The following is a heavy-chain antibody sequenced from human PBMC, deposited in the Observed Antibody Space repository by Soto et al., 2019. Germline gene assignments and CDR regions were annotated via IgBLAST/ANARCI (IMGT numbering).Heavy chain of an antibody. V-gene: IGHV4-30-4*01. J-gene: IGHJ1*01. D-gene: IGHD1-1*01. CDR2: IYYSGST. CDR3: ARHSGVVHPGFQY. Sequence: SETLSLTCTVSGGSISSGDYYWSWIRQPPGKGLEWIGYIYYSGSTYYNPSLNSRVTISVDTSRNQFSLKLSSMTAADTAVYYCARHSGVVHPGFQYWGQGTLVTVSS. CDR1: GGSISSGDYY.